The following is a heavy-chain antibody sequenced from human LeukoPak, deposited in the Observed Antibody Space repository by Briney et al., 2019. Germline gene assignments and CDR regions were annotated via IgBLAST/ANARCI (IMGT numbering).Heavy chain of an antibody. CDR1: GFTFSSYA. D-gene: IGHD5-12*01. V-gene: IGHV3-23*01. Sequence: GESLKISCKGSGFTFSSYAMSWVRQAPGKGLEWVSAISGSGGSTYYADSVKGRFTISRDNSKNTLYLQMNSLRAEDTAVYYCAKGRGYSGYFDYWGQGTLVTVSS. CDR3: AKGRGYSGYFDY. J-gene: IGHJ4*02. CDR2: ISGSGGST.